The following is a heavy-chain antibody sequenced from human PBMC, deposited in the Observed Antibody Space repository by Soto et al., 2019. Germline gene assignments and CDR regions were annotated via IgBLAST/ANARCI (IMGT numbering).Heavy chain of an antibody. CDR2: INHSGST. D-gene: IGHD6-13*01. J-gene: IGHJ6*02. CDR3: ARAAAGSYYYYYGMDV. Sequence: PSETLSLTCAVYGGSFSVYYWSWIRHPPGKGLEWIGEINHSGSTNYNPSLKSRVTISVDTSKNQFSLKLSSVTAADTAVYYCARAAAGSYYYYYGMDVWGQGTTVTVSS. V-gene: IGHV4-34*01. CDR1: GGSFSVYY.